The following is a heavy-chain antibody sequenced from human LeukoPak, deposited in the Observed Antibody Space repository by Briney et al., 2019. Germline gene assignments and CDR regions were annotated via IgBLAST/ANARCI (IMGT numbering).Heavy chain of an antibody. Sequence: SVKVSCKASGGTFSSYAISWVRQAPGQGLEWMGRIIPILGIANYAQKFQGRVTITADKSTSTAYMELSSLRSEDTAVYYCARDRGHATGGPHDSSGYYGYWGQGTLVTVSS. CDR2: IIPILGIA. D-gene: IGHD3-22*01. CDR3: ARDRGHATGGPHDSSGYYGY. CDR1: GGTFSSYA. J-gene: IGHJ4*02. V-gene: IGHV1-69*04.